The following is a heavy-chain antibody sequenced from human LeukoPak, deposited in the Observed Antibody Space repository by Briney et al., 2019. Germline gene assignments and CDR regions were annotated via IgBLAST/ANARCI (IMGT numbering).Heavy chain of an antibody. CDR1: GGSISSSNW. J-gene: IGHJ4*02. CDR3: ARVTGYLIEDYFDY. Sequence: PSETLSLTCAVSGGSISSSNWWSRVRQPPGKGLEWIGEIYHSGSTNYKPSLKSRVTISVETSKNQFSLKLRSVTAADTAVYYCARVTGYLIEDYFDYWGQGTLVTVSS. D-gene: IGHD3-22*01. CDR2: IYHSGST. V-gene: IGHV4-4*02.